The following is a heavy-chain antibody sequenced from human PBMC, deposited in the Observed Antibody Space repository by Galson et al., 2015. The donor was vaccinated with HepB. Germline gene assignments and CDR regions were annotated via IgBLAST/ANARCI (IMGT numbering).Heavy chain of an antibody. Sequence: SVKVSCKASGYTFTGYYMHWVRQAPGQGLEWMGWINPNSGGTNYAQKFQGRVTMTRDTSISTAYMELSRLRSDDTAVYYCARELAYCGGDCYGLMDVWGKGTTVTVSS. CDR3: ARELAYCGGDCYGLMDV. CDR2: INPNSGGT. D-gene: IGHD2-21*01. CDR1: GYTFTGYY. V-gene: IGHV1-2*02. J-gene: IGHJ6*03.